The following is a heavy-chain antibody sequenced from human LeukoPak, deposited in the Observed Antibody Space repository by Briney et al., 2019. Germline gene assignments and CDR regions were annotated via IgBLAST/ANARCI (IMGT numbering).Heavy chain of an antibody. Sequence: GSLRLSCAASGFTFSSYAMNWVRQAPGKGLEWVSTLSGSGGSTYYADSVKGRFTISRDNFKNTLYLQVSSLRADDTAVYYCARETFYYDSSGSYKYFDYWGQGTLVTVSS. CDR3: ARETFYYDSSGSYKYFDY. D-gene: IGHD3-22*01. V-gene: IGHV3-23*01. CDR2: LSGSGGST. J-gene: IGHJ4*02. CDR1: GFTFSSYA.